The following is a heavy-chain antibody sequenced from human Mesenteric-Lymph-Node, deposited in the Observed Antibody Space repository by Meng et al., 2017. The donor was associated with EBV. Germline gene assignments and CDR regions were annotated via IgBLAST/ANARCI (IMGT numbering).Heavy chain of an antibody. CDR3: AKDLGFCSGDSCYGPYFDY. Sequence: QVQLGQSGAEVKKPGASVKVSCKASGYTFTNFGISWVRQAPGQGLEWMGWISGFNDNTHYAQKMQGRLTMTTDISTSTAYMELRSLTSDDTAVYYCAKDLGFCSGDSCYGPYFDYWGQGTLVTVSS. V-gene: IGHV1-18*01. J-gene: IGHJ4*02. CDR1: GYTFTNFG. CDR2: ISGFNDNT. D-gene: IGHD2-15*01.